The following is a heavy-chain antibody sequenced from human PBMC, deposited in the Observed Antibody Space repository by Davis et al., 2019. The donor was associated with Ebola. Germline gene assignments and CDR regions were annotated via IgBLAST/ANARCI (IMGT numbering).Heavy chain of an antibody. CDR3: ARAPRDGYNYDY. J-gene: IGHJ4*02. V-gene: IGHV4-30-2*01. CDR2: IYHSGST. Sequence: LRLSCAVSGGSISSGGYSWSWIRQPPGKGLEWIGYIYHSGSTYYNPSLKSRVTISVDRSKNQFSLKLSSVTAADTAVYYCARAPRDGYNYDYWGQGTLVTVSS. CDR1: GGSISSGGYS. D-gene: IGHD5-24*01.